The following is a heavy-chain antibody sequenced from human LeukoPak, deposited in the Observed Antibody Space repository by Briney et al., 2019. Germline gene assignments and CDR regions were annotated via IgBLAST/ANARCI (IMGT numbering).Heavy chain of an antibody. CDR1: GFTLNTYT. CDR2: ISSSGSTI. V-gene: IGHV3-48*04. CDR3: TQGMNYDSSAYWHQH. D-gene: IGHD3-22*01. J-gene: IGHJ1*01. Sequence: PGGSLRLSCSAPGFTLNTYTMNRVRQAPGKGLAGVSYISSSGSTIYHADSVKGRFTISRDNAKNSLFLQMNSLRAEDTAVYYCTQGMNYDSSAYWHQHWGQGTLVTVSS.